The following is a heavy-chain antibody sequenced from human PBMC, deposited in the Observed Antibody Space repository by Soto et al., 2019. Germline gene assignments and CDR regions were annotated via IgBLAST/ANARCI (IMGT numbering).Heavy chain of an antibody. J-gene: IGHJ4*02. CDR3: AIGGKRITMRVHPDY. V-gene: IGHV3-30*03. CDR1: GFTFSRYG. D-gene: IGHD3-22*01. Sequence: QVQLVESGGGVVQPGRSLRLSCAASGFTFSRYGMHWVRQAPGKGLEWVAVISYDGSNKYYADSVKGRFTISRDNSKNTLYLQTNSLRAEDTAVYYCAIGGKRITMRVHPDYWGQGTLVTVSS. CDR2: ISYDGSNK.